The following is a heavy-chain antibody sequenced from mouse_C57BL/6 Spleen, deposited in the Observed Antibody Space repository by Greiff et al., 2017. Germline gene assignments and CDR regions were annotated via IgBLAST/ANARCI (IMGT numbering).Heavy chain of an antibody. Sequence: EVQLQQSGPELVKPGASVKISCKASGYTFTDYYMNWVKQSHGKSLEWIGDINPNNGGTSYNQKFKGKATLTVDKSSSTAYMELRSLTSEDSAVYYGASPYYGSRAWFAYWGQGTLVTVSA. V-gene: IGHV1-26*01. CDR3: ASPYYGSRAWFAY. CDR1: GYTFTDYY. D-gene: IGHD1-1*01. J-gene: IGHJ3*01. CDR2: INPNNGGT.